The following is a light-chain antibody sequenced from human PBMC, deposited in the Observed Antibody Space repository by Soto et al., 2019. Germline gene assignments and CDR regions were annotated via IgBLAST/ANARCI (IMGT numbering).Light chain of an antibody. CDR2: GAY. Sequence: DIQMTQSPSSLSASLGDRVTVTCRASQSISTYLNWFQQRPGKAPKLLIYGAYTLQDGVPSRFRGRGSETGFTLTIRSLQPEDFSTYYCPQRFGAPRTFGQGTRVDIK. CDR1: QSISTY. V-gene: IGKV1-39*01. CDR3: PQRFGAPRT. J-gene: IGKJ1*01.